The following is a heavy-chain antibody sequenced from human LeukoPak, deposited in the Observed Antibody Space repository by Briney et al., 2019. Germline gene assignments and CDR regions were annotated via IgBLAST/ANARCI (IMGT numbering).Heavy chain of an antibody. J-gene: IGHJ4*02. CDR1: GYSISSGYY. CDR2: IYHSGST. Sequence: SETLSLTCTVSGYSISSGYYWGWIRQPPGKGLEWIGSIYHSGSTYYNPSLKSRVTISVDTSKNQFSLKLSSVTAADTAVYCCASPAGVGAGNWGQGTLVTVSS. V-gene: IGHV4-38-2*02. CDR3: ASPAGVGAGN. D-gene: IGHD1-26*01.